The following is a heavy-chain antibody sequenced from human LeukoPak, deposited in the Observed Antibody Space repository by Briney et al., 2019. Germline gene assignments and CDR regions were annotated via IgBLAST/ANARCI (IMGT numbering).Heavy chain of an antibody. CDR3: ARGTAYYDFWSGYYSTQNFDY. CDR2: INPNSGGT. D-gene: IGHD3-3*01. CDR1: GYTFTGYY. J-gene: IGHJ4*02. Sequence: GASVKVPCKASGYTFTGYYMHWVRQAPGQGLEWMGWINPNSGGTNYAQKFQGRVTMTRDTSISTAYMELSRLRSDDTAVYYCARGTAYYDFWSGYYSTQNFDYWGQGTLVTVSS. V-gene: IGHV1-2*02.